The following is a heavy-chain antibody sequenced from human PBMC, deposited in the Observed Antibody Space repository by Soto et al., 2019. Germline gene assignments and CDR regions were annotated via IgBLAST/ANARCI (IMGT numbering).Heavy chain of an antibody. D-gene: IGHD3-10*01. CDR1: GYAFTTYG. J-gene: IGHJ4*02. Sequence: QVHLVQSGAEVKKPGASVKVSCKGSGYAFTTYGITWVRQAPGQGLEWMGWISAHNGNTNYAQKLQGRVPVTRETSTSNSYMERRGLRSDAPAGYYCARGRDGDYWGQGALVTVSS. CDR3: ARGRDGDY. CDR2: ISAHNGNT. V-gene: IGHV1-18*01.